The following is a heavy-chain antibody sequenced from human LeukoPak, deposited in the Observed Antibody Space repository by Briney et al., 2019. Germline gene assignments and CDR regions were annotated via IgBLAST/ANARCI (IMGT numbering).Heavy chain of an antibody. D-gene: IGHD1-1*01. CDR2: IRSETDGGTK. V-gene: IGHV3-15*01. J-gene: IGHJ5*02. CDR3: IQLYRSDP. Sequence: GGSLTLSRPAPGLTLINAWMHWVRQAPGKGREWIGLIRSETDGGTKDYASPVRGRFTISRDASKNTLYLQMNSLKIDDIAVYYCIQLYRSDPWGRGTVVTVCS. CDR1: GLTLINAW.